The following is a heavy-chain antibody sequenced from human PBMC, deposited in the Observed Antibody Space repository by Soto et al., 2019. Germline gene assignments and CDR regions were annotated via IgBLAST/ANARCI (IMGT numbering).Heavy chain of an antibody. CDR2: IYWDDDK. D-gene: IGHD7-27*01. Sequence: QITLKESGPTLVKPTQTLTLTGTFSGFSLSTSGVGVGWIRQPPGKALEWLALIYWDDDKRYSPSLKSRLTITKDTSKNQVVLTMTNMDPVDTATYYCAHSLIPNWGSRGAFDYWGQGTLVTVSS. V-gene: IGHV2-5*02. CDR3: AHSLIPNWGSRGAFDY. J-gene: IGHJ4*02. CDR1: GFSLSTSGVG.